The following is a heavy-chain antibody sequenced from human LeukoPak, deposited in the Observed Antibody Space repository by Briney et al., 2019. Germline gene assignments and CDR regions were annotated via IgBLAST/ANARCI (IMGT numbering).Heavy chain of an antibody. Sequence: GGSLRLSCGASGFTFSDYYMSWIRQAPGKGLEWVSYISSSGSTIYYADSVKGRFTISRDNAKNSLYLQMNSLRAEDTAVYYCARDTTYYYDSSGYLDYWGQGTLVTVSS. J-gene: IGHJ4*02. V-gene: IGHV3-11*01. CDR2: ISSSGSTI. D-gene: IGHD3-22*01. CDR3: ARDTTYYYDSSGYLDY. CDR1: GFTFSDYY.